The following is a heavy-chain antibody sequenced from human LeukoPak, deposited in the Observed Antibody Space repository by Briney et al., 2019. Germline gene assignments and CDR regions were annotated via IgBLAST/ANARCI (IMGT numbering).Heavy chain of an antibody. Sequence: PGGSLRLSCAASGFTFSSYSRKGVRRARGRGREGVSYISSMSRTIYYEDCGKGRLTISRDNAKNSLYLQMNSLRAEDTAVYYCARDGIRIVVVPAAEYYYYYGMDVWGQGTTVTVSS. J-gene: IGHJ6*02. CDR2: ISSMSRTI. V-gene: IGHV3-48*04. CDR1: GFTFSSYS. D-gene: IGHD2-2*01. CDR3: ARDGIRIVVVPAAEYYYYYGMDV.